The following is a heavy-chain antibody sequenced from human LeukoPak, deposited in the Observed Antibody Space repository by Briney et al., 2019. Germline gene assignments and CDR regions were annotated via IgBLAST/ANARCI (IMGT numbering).Heavy chain of an antibody. CDR3: ARGENYYDSSGYYYGDY. CDR1: GFTFSSYS. D-gene: IGHD3-22*01. Sequence: GGSLRLSCAASGFTFSSYSMNWVRQAPGKGLEWVSSISSSSSYIYYADSVKGRFTISRDNAKNSLYLQMNSLRAEDTAVYYCARGENYYDSSGYYYGDYWGQGTLVTVSS. V-gene: IGHV3-21*01. J-gene: IGHJ4*02. CDR2: ISSSSSYI.